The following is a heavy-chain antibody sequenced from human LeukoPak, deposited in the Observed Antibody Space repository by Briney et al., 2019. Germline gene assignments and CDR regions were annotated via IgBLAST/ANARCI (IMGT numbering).Heavy chain of an antibody. CDR2: ISSSGSTI. D-gene: IGHD3-22*01. CDR1: GFTFSDYY. V-gene: IGHV3-11*01. J-gene: IGHJ4*02. CDR3: AKEEIVVVITAPYFDY. Sequence: PGGSLRLSCAASGFTFSDYYMSWIRQAPGKGLEWVSYISSSGSTIYYADSVKGRFTISRDNAKNSLYLQMNSLRAEDTAVYYCAKEEIVVVITAPYFDYWGQGTLVTVSS.